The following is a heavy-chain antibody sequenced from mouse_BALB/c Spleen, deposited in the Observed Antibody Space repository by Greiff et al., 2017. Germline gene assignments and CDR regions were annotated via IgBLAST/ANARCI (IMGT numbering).Heavy chain of an antibody. CDR3: TSLTGYFDY. J-gene: IGHJ2*01. D-gene: IGHD4-1*01. Sequence: VQLQQSGAELVKPGASVKLSCKASGYTFTSYYMYWVKQRPGQGLEWIGEINPSNGGTNFNEKFKSKATLTVDKSSSTAYMQLSSLTSEDSAVYYCTSLTGYFDYWGQGTTLTVSS. CDR1: GYTFTSYY. CDR2: INPSNGGT. V-gene: IGHV1S16*01.